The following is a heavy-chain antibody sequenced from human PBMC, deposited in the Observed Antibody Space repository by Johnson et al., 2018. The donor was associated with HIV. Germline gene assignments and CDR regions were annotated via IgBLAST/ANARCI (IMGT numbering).Heavy chain of an antibody. D-gene: IGHD3-9*01. CDR1: EFTFSNYA. V-gene: IGHV3-30*04. J-gene: IGHJ3*02. Sequence: QVQLVESGGGVVQPGRSLTLSCAASEFTFSNYAMHWVRQAPGKGLEWVAVISYDGSNKYYADSVTRRFITSRANSKNSRYLQMNSLTAADTAVYYCARRALHYDGLTDYPVAANAFDIWGQGTMVTVSS. CDR3: ARRALHYDGLTDYPVAANAFDI. CDR2: ISYDGSNK.